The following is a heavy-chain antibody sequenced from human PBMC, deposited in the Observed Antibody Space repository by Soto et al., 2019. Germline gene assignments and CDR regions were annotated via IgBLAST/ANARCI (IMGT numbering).Heavy chain of an antibody. V-gene: IGHV3-33*01. CDR3: ARELYCSSTSCYGYYYYGMDV. CDR2: IWYDGSNK. J-gene: IGHJ6*02. D-gene: IGHD2-2*01. CDR1: GFTFSSYG. Sequence: GGSLRLSCAASGFTFSSYGMHWVRQAPGKGLEWVAVIWYDGSNKYYADSVKGRFTISRDNSKNTLYLQMNSLRAEDTAVYYCARELYCSSTSCYGYYYYGMDVWGQGTTVTVSS.